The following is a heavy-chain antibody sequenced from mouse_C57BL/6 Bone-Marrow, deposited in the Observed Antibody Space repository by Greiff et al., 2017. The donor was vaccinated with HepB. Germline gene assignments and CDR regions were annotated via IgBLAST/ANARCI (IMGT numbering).Heavy chain of an antibody. CDR3: ARRGYSKGWFAY. CDR1: GYAFTNYL. Sequence: VQLQQSGAELVRPGTSVKVSCKASGYAFTNYLIEWVKQRPGQGLEWIGVINPGSGGTNYNEKFKGKATLTADKSSSTAYMQRSSLTSEDSAVYFCARRGYSKGWFAYWGQGTLVTVSA. CDR2: INPGSGGT. V-gene: IGHV1-54*01. J-gene: IGHJ3*01. D-gene: IGHD2-5*01.